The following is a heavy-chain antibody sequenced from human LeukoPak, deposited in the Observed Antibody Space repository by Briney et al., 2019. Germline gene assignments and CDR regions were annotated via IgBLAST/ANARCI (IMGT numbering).Heavy chain of an antibody. D-gene: IGHD2-8*01. V-gene: IGHV3-23*01. J-gene: IGHJ4*02. CDR2: ISGSGGST. Sequence: PGGSLRLSCAASGFTFSSYAMSWVRQAPGKGLEWVSAISGSGGSTYYADSVKGRFTISRDNSKNTPYLQMNSLRAEDTAVYYCAKDRPYCTNGVCYGYYFDYWGQGTLVTVSS. CDR1: GFTFSSYA. CDR3: AKDRPYCTNGVCYGYYFDY.